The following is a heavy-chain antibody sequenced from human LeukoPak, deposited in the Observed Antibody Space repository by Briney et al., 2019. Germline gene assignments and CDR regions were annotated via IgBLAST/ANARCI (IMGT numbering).Heavy chain of an antibody. CDR3: ARHAAVVFYFDY. J-gene: IGHJ4*02. D-gene: IGHD5-18*01. CDR2: IYYSGST. CDR1: GGSISSYY. V-gene: IGHV4-59*08. Sequence: SETLSLTCTVSGGSISSYYWSWIRQPPGKGLEWIGYIYYSGSTNYNPSLKSRVTISVDTSKNQSSLKLSSVTAADTAVYYCARHAAVVFYFDYWGQGTLVTVSS.